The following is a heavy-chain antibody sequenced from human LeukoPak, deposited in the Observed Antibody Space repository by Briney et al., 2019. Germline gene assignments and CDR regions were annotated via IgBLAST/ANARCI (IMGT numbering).Heavy chain of an antibody. CDR3: ARENELLSYFDY. Sequence: GGSLRLSCAASGFTFSSYAMHWVRQAPGKGLEWVAVISYDGSNKYYTDSVKGRFTISRDNSKNTLYLQMNSLRAEDTAVYYCARENELLSYFDYWGQGTLVTVSS. J-gene: IGHJ4*02. V-gene: IGHV3-30*10. CDR2: ISYDGSNK. CDR1: GFTFSSYA. D-gene: IGHD1-26*01.